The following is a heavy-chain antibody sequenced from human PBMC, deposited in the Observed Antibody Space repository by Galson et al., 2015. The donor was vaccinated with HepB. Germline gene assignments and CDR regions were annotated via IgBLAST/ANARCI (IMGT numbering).Heavy chain of an antibody. J-gene: IGHJ4*02. V-gene: IGHV3-23*01. CDR2: IGGSGGST. CDR3: AKEAFLGVTPHYFDY. CDR1: GFIFTRYA. D-gene: IGHD2-21*02. Sequence: SLRLSCAASGFIFTRYATSWVRQAPGKGLEWVSSIGGSGGSTYYADSVKGRFPSSRANSKNTVYLQVNSLRVEDTAVYYCAKEAFLGVTPHYFDYWGQGTRVTVSS.